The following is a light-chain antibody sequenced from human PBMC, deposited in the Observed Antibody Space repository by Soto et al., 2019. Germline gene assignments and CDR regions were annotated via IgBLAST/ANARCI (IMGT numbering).Light chain of an antibody. V-gene: IGKV1-5*03. Sequence: DIQMTQSPSTLSASVGDRVTITCRASQSVSSWLAWYQQKPGKAPKLLIYRASNLEGGVPSRFSGSGSGTEFTLTISSLQPDDFATYYCQQYNSHWTFGQGTKVEIK. J-gene: IGKJ1*01. CDR3: QQYNSHWT. CDR2: RAS. CDR1: QSVSSW.